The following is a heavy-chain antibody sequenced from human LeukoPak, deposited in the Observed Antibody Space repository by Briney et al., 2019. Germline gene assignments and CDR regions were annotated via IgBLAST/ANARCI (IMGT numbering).Heavy chain of an antibody. CDR3: ARPYASGSYYPGY. D-gene: IGHD3-10*01. Sequence: GGSLRLSCAASGFTFSTYSVNWVRQAPGKGLEWVSSISYRSSYIYYADSVKGRFTISRDDAKNSLYLQMNSLRAEDTAVYYCARPYASGSYYPGYWGQGTLVTVSS. CDR1: GFTFSTYS. J-gene: IGHJ4*02. V-gene: IGHV3-21*01. CDR2: ISYRSSYI.